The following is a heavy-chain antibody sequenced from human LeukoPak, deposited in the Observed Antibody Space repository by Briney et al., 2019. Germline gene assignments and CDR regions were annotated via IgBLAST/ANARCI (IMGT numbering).Heavy chain of an antibody. CDR1: GGTFSSYA. J-gene: IGHJ4*02. Sequence: SVKVSCKASGGTFSSYAISWVRQAPGQGLEWMGGIIPIFGTANYAQKFQGRVTITADKSTSTDYMELSSLRSEDTAVYYCARGHYYGSGSYLFDYWGQGTLVTVSS. CDR3: ARGHYYGSGSYLFDY. V-gene: IGHV1-69*06. CDR2: IIPIFGTA. D-gene: IGHD3-10*01.